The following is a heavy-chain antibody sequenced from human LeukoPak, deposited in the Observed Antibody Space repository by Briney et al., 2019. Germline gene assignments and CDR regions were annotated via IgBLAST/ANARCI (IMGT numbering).Heavy chain of an antibody. D-gene: IGHD6-19*01. CDR2: IKSKTDGGTT. CDR1: GFTFSNAW. V-gene: IGHV3-15*01. J-gene: IGHJ3*02. CDR3: TTDGMVAGTSEPDAFDI. Sequence: GSLRLSCAASGFTFSNAWMSWVRQAPGRGLEWVGRIKSKTDGGTTDYAAPVKGRFTISRDDSKNTLYLQMNSLKTEDTAVYYCTTDGMVAGTSEPDAFDIWGQGTMVTVSS.